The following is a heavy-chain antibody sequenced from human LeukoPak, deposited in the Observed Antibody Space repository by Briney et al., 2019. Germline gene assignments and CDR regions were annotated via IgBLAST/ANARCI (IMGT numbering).Heavy chain of an antibody. CDR2: INHSGST. CDR1: GGSFSGYY. V-gene: IGHV4-34*01. CDR3: ARARTLHYGSGSSYDY. D-gene: IGHD3-10*01. J-gene: IGHJ4*02. Sequence: SETLSLTCAVYGGSFSGYYWSWIRQPPGKGLEWIGEINHSGSTNYNPSLKSRVTISVDTSKNQFSLKLSSVTAADTAVYYCARARTLHYGSGSSYDYWGQGTLVTVSS.